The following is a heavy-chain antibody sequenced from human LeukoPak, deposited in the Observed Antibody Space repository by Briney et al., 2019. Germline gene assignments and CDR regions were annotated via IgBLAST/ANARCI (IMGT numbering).Heavy chain of an antibody. Sequence: GASVKVSCKASGGSLKNFAISWVRQAPGQGPEWMGGFNHIHGTTNYAQKFQGRVTITVDDSTNIAYLDLSSLRSDDTALYYCARRAEWFSWTRLDAFDIWGQGTMVTVSS. V-gene: IGHV1-69*01. D-gene: IGHD3-3*01. CDR1: GGSLKNFA. J-gene: IGHJ3*02. CDR2: FNHIHGTT. CDR3: ARRAEWFSWTRLDAFDI.